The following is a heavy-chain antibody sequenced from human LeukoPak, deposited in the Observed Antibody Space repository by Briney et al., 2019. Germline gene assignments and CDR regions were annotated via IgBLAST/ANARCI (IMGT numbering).Heavy chain of an antibody. V-gene: IGHV4-59*01. CDR3: ARVGSSGYYYYYGMDV. Sequence: SETLSLTCTVSGGSISSYYWSWIRQPPGKGLGWIGYIYYSGSTNYNPSLKSRVTISVDTSKNQFSLKLSSVTAADTAVYYCARVGSSGYYYYYGMDVWGQGTTVTVSS. D-gene: IGHD3-22*01. J-gene: IGHJ6*02. CDR2: IYYSGST. CDR1: GGSISSYY.